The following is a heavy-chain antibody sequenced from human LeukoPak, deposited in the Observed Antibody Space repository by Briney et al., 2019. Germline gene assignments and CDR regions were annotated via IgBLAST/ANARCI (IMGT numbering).Heavy chain of an antibody. CDR3: ARDLGSSGYPLYYYYGMDV. CDR1: GFTFSSYW. CDR2: IKQDGSEK. V-gene: IGHV3-7*03. J-gene: IGHJ6*02. D-gene: IGHD3-22*01. Sequence: GGSLRLSCAASGFTFSSYWMSWVRQAPGKGLEWVANIKQDGSEKYYVDSVKGRFAISRDNAKNSLYLQMNSLRAEDTAVYYCARDLGSSGYPLYYYYGMDVWGQGTTVTVSS.